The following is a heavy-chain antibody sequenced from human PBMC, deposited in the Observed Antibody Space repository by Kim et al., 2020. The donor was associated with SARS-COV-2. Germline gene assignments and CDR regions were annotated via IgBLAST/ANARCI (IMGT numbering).Heavy chain of an antibody. J-gene: IGHJ4*02. CDR2: HSGTT. Sequence: HSGTTNYTPSLQSRVTISVDSSKKQFSLKLTSLTAADTAVYYCARGGAPDYWGPGTLVTVSS. CDR3: ARGGAPDY. D-gene: IGHD3-16*01. V-gene: IGHV4-34*01.